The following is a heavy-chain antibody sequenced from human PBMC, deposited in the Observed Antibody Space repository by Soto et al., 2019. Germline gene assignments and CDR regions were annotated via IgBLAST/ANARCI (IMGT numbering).Heavy chain of an antibody. CDR1: GFTFSSYA. CDR3: AKDYTPRDYYYYGMDV. CDR2: ISGSGGST. V-gene: IGHV3-23*01. D-gene: IGHD3-16*01. J-gene: IGHJ6*02. Sequence: GGSLRLSCAASGFTFSSYAMSWVRQAPGKGLEWVSGISGSGGSTYHADSVKGRFTISRDNSKNTLYLQMNSLRAEDTAVYYCAKDYTPRDYYYYGMDVWGQGTTVTVSS.